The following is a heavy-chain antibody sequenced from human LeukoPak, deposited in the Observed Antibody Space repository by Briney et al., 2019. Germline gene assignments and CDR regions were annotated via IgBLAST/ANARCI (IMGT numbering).Heavy chain of an antibody. CDR2: IYYSGST. Sequence: SETLSLTCTVSGGSISSYYWSWIRQPPGKGLEWIGYIYYSGSTNYNPSLKSRVTISVGTSKNQFSLKLSSVTAADTAVYYCARINYDFWSGYYRYYYYYYMDVWGKGTTVTVSS. D-gene: IGHD3-3*01. J-gene: IGHJ6*03. V-gene: IGHV4-59*01. CDR1: GGSISSYY. CDR3: ARINYDFWSGYYRYYYYYYMDV.